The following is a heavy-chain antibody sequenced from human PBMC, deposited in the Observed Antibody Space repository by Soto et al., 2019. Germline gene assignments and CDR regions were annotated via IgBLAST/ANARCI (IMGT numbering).Heavy chain of an antibody. CDR3: ATHYYDSSGPSYFDY. D-gene: IGHD3-22*01. J-gene: IGHJ4*02. V-gene: IGHV3-11*06. CDR2: ISSSSSYR. CDR1: GFTFSGYY. Sequence: PGGSLRLSCAASGFTFSGYYMSWIRHPPGKGLEWGSYISSSSSYRNYADSVNSRFTISRENAKTSLYLKMNSLRAEDTDVYYCATHYYDSSGPSYFDYWGQGTLVTVSS.